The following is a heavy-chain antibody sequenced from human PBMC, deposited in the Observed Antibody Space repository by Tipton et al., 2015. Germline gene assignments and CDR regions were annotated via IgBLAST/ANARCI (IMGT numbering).Heavy chain of an antibody. CDR3: ARGQSTHFFDP. V-gene: IGHV1-18*01. J-gene: IGHJ5*02. CDR2: ISAHNGNT. Sequence: QSGAEVKKPGASVKVSCKASGYTFTSYGISWVRQAPGQGLEWMRWISAHNGNTNYAQKFQGRVTMTRDTSVRTAYMELSSLRSEDTAVYYCARGQSTHFFDPWGQGTLVTVSS. D-gene: IGHD4-11*01. CDR1: GYTFTSYG.